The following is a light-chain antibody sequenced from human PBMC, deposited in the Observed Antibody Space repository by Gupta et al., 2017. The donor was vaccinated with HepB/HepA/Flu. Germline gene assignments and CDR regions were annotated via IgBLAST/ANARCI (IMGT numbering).Light chain of an antibody. J-gene: IGKJ3*01. CDR2: WAS. Sequence: DIVMTQSPDSLAVSLGERATINCKSSQSVLLFSDNKNYLGWYQQKVGQPPKLLLHWASTREPGVPDLFSGSGSGTDFTLTINGLQAEDAAVYYCHQYYSRPFSFGPGTKVDVK. CDR1: QSVLLFSDNKNY. V-gene: IGKV4-1*01. CDR3: HQYYSRPFS.